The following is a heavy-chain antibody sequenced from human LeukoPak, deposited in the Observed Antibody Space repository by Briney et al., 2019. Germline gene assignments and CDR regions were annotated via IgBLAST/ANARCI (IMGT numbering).Heavy chain of an antibody. V-gene: IGHV4-34*01. J-gene: IGHJ4*02. CDR3: ARGDPDYYDSSGYYSYDY. D-gene: IGHD3-22*01. CDR1: GGSISSYY. CDR2: INHSGST. Sequence: KPSETLSLTCTVSGGSISSYYWSWIRQPPGKGLEWIGEINHSGSTNYNPSLKSRVTISVDTSKSQFSLKLSSVTAADTAVYYCARGDPDYYDSSGYYSYDYWGQGTLVTVSS.